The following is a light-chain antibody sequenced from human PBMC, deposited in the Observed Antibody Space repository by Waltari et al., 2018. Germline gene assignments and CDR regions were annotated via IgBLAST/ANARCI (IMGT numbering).Light chain of an antibody. V-gene: IGKV1-33*01. CDR3: QHYHSLPYT. CDR2: DAS. Sequence: DIPLTPSPSSLSAAVGDSVTITCQATQDITTSLSWFQQKPGKAPQLLIYDASSLQAGVPSRFSGTGSGTAFSFTITNLQPEDSATYYCQHYHSLPYTFGRGTKLQIK. J-gene: IGKJ2*01. CDR1: QDITTS.